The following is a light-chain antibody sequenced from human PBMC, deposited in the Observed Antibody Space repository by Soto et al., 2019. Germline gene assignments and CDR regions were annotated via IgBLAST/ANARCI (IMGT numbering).Light chain of an antibody. J-gene: IGKJ1*01. CDR1: QSVTSSS. V-gene: IGKV3-20*01. CDR3: QQYNNWPTT. CDR2: DTS. Sequence: EIVLTQSPGTLSLSPGERATLSCRASQSVTSSSVAWYRQKPGQAPSLLIYDTSTRATGIPDRFSGSGSGTDFTVTISRLEPEDYAVYYCQQYNNWPTTFGQGTKVDIK.